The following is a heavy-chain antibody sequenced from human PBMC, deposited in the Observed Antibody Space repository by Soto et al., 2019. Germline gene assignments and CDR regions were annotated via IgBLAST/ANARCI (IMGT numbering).Heavy chain of an antibody. CDR2: INHGGST. D-gene: IGHD1-1*01. CDR3: ARGADWTAKEYSPDNGAYHYNMEV. V-gene: IGHV4-34*01. Sequence: SETLSLTCAVYGGSFSGYYWNWIRQPPGRGLEWIGEINHGGSTKYNPSLKSRVTMSVDTSKNQFSLKLSSVTAADTAVYYCARGADWTAKEYSPDNGAYHYNMEVWGQGTTGAVSS. J-gene: IGHJ6*02. CDR1: GGSFSGYY.